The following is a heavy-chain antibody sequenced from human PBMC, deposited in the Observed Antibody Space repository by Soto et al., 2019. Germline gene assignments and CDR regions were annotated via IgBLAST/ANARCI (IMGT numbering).Heavy chain of an antibody. Sequence: SETLSLPCAVSGDSITRGAYSWPWFRQHPGKGLGWFGSISNTGRTYSNPSLKSRLSISLDTSENQFSLKLSSVTAADTAVYYCARGRAYCSSTSCSWDYYYGMYVCGQGTTVTGSS. D-gene: IGHD2-2*01. V-gene: IGHV4-31*11. CDR3: ARGRAYCSSTSCSWDYYYGMYV. CDR2: ISNTGRT. CDR1: GDSITRGAYS. J-gene: IGHJ6*02.